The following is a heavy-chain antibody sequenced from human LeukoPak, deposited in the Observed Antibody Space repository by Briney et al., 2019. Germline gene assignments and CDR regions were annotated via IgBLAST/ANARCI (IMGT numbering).Heavy chain of an antibody. CDR2: ISGSGGST. Sequence: GGSLRLSCAASGFTFSSYAMSWVRQAPGKGLEWVSAISGSGGSTYYADSVKGRLTISRDNSKNTLYLQMNSLRTEDTAAYYCAHSGEWLVPSFDYWGQGTLVTVSS. CDR1: GFTFSSYA. V-gene: IGHV3-23*01. J-gene: IGHJ4*02. D-gene: IGHD6-19*01. CDR3: AHSGEWLVPSFDY.